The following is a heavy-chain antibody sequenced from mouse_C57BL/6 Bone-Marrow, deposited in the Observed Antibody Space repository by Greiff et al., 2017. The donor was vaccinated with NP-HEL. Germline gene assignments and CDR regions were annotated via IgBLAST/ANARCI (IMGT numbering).Heavy chain of an antibody. J-gene: IGHJ4*01. CDR3: VSYDGYSGNYAMDY. CDR2: IRNKANNHAT. V-gene: IGHV6-6*01. D-gene: IGHD2-3*01. Sequence: EVKLMESGGGLVQPGGSMKLSCAASGFTFSDAWMDWVRQSPEKGLEWVAEIRNKANNHATYYAESVKGRFTISRDDSKSSVYLQMNSLRAEDTGIYYCVSYDGYSGNYAMDYWGQGTSVTVSS. CDR1: GFTFSDAW.